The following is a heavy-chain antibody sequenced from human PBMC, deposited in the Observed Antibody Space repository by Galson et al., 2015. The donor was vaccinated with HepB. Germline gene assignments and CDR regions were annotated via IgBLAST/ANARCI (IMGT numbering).Heavy chain of an antibody. CDR3: ARDPEGYYGMDV. CDR1: GYTFTSYY. J-gene: IGHJ6*02. V-gene: IGHV1-46*04. Sequence: SVKVSCKASGYTFTSYYMHWVRQAPGQGLEWMGIINPSGGSTSYAQKLQGRVTMTRDTSTSTVYMELSSLRSEDTAVYYCARDPEGYYGMDVWGQGNTVTVSS. CDR2: INPSGGST.